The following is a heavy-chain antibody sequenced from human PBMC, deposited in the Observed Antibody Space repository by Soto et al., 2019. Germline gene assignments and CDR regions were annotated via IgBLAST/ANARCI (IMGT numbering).Heavy chain of an antibody. Sequence: QVQLQQWGAGLLKPSETLSLTCAVYGGSFSGYYWSWIRQPPGKGLEWIGEINHSGSTNYNPSLKSRVTISVDTSKNQFSLKLSSVTAADTAVYYCARGSLYCSGGSCGSDYWGQGTLVTVSS. CDR2: INHSGST. D-gene: IGHD2-15*01. CDR3: ARGSLYCSGGSCGSDY. V-gene: IGHV4-34*01. CDR1: GGSFSGYY. J-gene: IGHJ4*02.